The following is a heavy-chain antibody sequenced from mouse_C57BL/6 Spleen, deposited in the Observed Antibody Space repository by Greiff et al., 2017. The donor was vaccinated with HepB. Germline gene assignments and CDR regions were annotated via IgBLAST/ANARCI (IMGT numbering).Heavy chain of an antibody. CDR1: GYTFTDYY. Sequence: EVQLQQSGPVLVKPGASVKMSCKASGYTFTDYYMNWVKQSHGKSLEWIGVINPYNGGTSYNQKFKGKATLTVDKSSSTAYMELNSLTSEDSAVYYCARWGDYDEEAGDYWGQGTTLTVSS. D-gene: IGHD2-4*01. V-gene: IGHV1-19*01. J-gene: IGHJ2*01. CDR3: ARWGDYDEEAGDY. CDR2: INPYNGGT.